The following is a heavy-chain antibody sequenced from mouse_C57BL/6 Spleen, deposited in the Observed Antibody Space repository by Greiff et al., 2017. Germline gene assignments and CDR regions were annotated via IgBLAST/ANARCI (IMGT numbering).Heavy chain of an antibody. CDR1: GYAFSSYW. D-gene: IGHD2-1*01. V-gene: IGHV1-80*01. CDR3: ARDWVYGNSMDY. Sequence: QVHVKQSGAELVKPGASVKISCKASGYAFSSYWMNWVKQRPGKGLEWIGQIYPGDGDTNYNGKFKGKATLTADKSSSTAYMQLSSLTSEDSAVYFCARDWVYGNSMDYWGQGTSVTVSS. J-gene: IGHJ4*01. CDR2: IYPGDGDT.